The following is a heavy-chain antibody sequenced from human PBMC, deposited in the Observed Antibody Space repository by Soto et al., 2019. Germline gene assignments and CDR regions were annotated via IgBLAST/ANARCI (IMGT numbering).Heavy chain of an antibody. D-gene: IGHD4-17*01. J-gene: IGHJ2*01. CDR1: GGSISSHY. CDR3: ARPRGTTPAVWYFDL. V-gene: IGHV4-59*08. CDR2: IYYSGST. Sequence: QVQLQESGPGLVKPSETLSLTCTVSGGSISSHYWSWIRQPPGKGLEWIGYIYYSGSTDYNPSLKSRVTISVDTSKNPLSLRLSSVTAADTAVYYCARPRGTTPAVWYFDLWGRGTLVTVSS.